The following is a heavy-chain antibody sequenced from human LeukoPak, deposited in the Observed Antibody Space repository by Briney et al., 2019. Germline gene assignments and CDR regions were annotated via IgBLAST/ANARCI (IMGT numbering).Heavy chain of an antibody. D-gene: IGHD2-2*01. J-gene: IGHJ5*02. CDR1: GYTFTSYG. Sequence: GASVKVSCKASGYTFTSYGISWVRQAPGQGLEWMGCISAYNGNTNYAQKLQGRVTMTTDTSTSTAYMELRSLRSDDTAVYYCARVRLDCSSTSCYGDTDNWFDPWGQGTLVTVSS. V-gene: IGHV1-18*01. CDR3: ARVRLDCSSTSCYGDTDNWFDP. CDR2: ISAYNGNT.